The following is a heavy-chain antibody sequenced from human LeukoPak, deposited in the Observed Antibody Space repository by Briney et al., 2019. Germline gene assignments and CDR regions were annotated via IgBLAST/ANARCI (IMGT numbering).Heavy chain of an antibody. Sequence: GRSLRLSCAASGFTFRSYGMHWVRQAPGKGLDWVAVISYDGTNKYYADSVKGRFTISRDNSKNTLYLQMNSLRAEDTAVYYCARDLSPVVRASPMGYWGQGTLVTVSS. V-gene: IGHV3-30*03. CDR2: ISYDGTNK. J-gene: IGHJ4*02. D-gene: IGHD3-10*01. CDR1: GFTFRSYG. CDR3: ARDLSPVVRASPMGY.